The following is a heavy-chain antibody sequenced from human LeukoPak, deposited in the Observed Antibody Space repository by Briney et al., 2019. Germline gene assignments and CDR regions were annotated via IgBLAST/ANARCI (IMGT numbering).Heavy chain of an antibody. CDR1: GFTFSSRW. V-gene: IGHV3-74*01. CDR2: VKNDGST. J-gene: IGHJ4*02. CDR3: HPLGYTSN. Sequence: GGSLRLSSVVSGFTSGFTFSSRWMHWVRQAPGKGLVWVSLVKNDGSTNYADSVKGRFTVSRDNAENTLYLQMNNLRVEDTALYFCHPLGYTSNWGQGTLVTVSS. D-gene: IGHD6-13*01.